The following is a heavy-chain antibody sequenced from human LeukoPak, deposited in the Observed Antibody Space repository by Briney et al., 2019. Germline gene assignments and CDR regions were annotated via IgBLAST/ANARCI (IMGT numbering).Heavy chain of an antibody. CDR1: GYTFTCYY. CDR2: ISAYNGNK. D-gene: IGHD3-22*01. CDR3: VRDLGYYSDSSGIFFDY. Sequence: ASVKVSCKASGYTFTCYYMDWVGQAPGQGLEWRGWISAYNGNKKYSQRLQGRATMTTDTSTSTAYMELRSLRSDDTAIYYCVRDLGYYSDSSGIFFDYWGQGTLVTVSS. J-gene: IGHJ4*02. V-gene: IGHV1-18*04.